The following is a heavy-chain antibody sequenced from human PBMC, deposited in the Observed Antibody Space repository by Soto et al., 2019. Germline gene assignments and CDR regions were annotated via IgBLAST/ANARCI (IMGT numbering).Heavy chain of an antibody. CDR1: GYSFTSYW. Sequence: GESLKISCKGSGYSFTSYWIGWVRQMPGKGLEWMGIIYPGDSDTRYSPSFQGQVTISADKSISTAYLQWSSLKASDTAMYYCARSFYFSSPPYYYYGMDVWGQGTTVTVSS. CDR2: IYPGDSDT. J-gene: IGHJ6*02. V-gene: IGHV5-51*01. D-gene: IGHD6-6*01. CDR3: ARSFYFSSPPYYYYGMDV.